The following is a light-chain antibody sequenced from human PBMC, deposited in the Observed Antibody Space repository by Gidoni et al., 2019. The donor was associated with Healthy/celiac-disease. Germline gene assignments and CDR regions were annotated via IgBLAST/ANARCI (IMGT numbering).Light chain of an antibody. CDR3: LQDYNYPWT. V-gene: IGKV1-6*01. CDR1: QGIRKY. CDR2: AAS. J-gene: IGKJ1*01. Sequence: AIQMTQSPSSLSAPVGARVTITCRASQGIRKYLGWYQQKPGKAPKLLTYAASSLQSGVPSRFSGSGSCTDFTLTISSLQPEDFATYYCLQDYNYPWTFGQGTKVEIK.